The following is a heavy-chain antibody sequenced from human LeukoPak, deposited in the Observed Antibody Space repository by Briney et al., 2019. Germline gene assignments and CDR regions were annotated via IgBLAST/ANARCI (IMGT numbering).Heavy chain of an antibody. Sequence: SETLSLTCTVSGGSISSYYWSWIRQPPGKGLEWIGYIYYSGSTNYNPSLKSRVTISVDTSKNQFSLKLSSVTAADTAVYYCARDGTMGHIDYWGQGTLVTVSS. V-gene: IGHV4-59*01. J-gene: IGHJ4*02. CDR2: IYYSGST. D-gene: IGHD1-7*01. CDR3: ARDGTMGHIDY. CDR1: GGSISSYY.